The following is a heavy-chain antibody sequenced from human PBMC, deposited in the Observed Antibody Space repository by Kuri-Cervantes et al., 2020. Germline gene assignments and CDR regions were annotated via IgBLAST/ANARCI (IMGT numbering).Heavy chain of an antibody. V-gene: IGHV3-7*01. CDR1: GFTFSSFA. J-gene: IGHJ6*04. CDR2: IKQDGSEK. Sequence: GESLKISCSASGFTFSSFALHWVRQAPGKGLEWVANIKQDGSEKYYVDSVKGRFTISRDNAKNSLYLQMNSLRAEDTAVYYCAREGPGTYYDFWSGYHTRHYGMDVWGKGTTVTVSS. D-gene: IGHD3-3*01. CDR3: AREGPGTYYDFWSGYHTRHYGMDV.